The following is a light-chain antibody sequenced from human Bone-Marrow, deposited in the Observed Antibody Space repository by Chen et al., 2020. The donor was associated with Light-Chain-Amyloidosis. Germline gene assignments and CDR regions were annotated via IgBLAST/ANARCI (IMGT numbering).Light chain of an antibody. Sequence: SYELTQPPSVSVSPGQTARITCSGDDLPTKYAYWYQQKPGQAPVLVIHRDTERPSGISERFSGSSSGTTATLTISGVQVEDEADYRCQSADSSGTYEVIFGGGTKLTVL. J-gene: IGLJ2*01. CDR2: RDT. CDR1: DLPTKY. V-gene: IGLV3-25*03. CDR3: QSADSSGTYEVI.